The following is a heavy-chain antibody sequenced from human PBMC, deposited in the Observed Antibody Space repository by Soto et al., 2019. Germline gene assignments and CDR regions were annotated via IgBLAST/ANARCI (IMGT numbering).Heavy chain of an antibody. Sequence: LRLSCAASGFTFSSYGMHWVRQAPGKGLEWVAVISYDGSNKYYADSVKGRFTISRDNSKNTLYLQMNSLRAEDTAVYYCAKPRQITSLLLYYFDYWGQGTLVTVSS. D-gene: IGHD2-15*01. CDR3: AKPRQITSLLLYYFDY. J-gene: IGHJ4*02. CDR2: ISYDGSNK. V-gene: IGHV3-30*18. CDR1: GFTFSSYG.